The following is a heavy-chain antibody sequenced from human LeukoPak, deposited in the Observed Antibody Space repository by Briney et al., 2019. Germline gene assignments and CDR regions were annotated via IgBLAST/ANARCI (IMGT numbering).Heavy chain of an antibody. CDR3: AGRLTYSYAIDY. V-gene: IGHV4-59*01. D-gene: IGHD5-18*01. Sequence: PSETLSLTCTVSGGSISGYYWNWIRQPPGKGLEWTGHIYYSGSSSYNPSLSSRVTISVDTSKNQFSLRLSSVTAADTAMYYCAGRLTYSYAIDYWGQGTLVTVSS. CDR2: IYYSGSS. CDR1: GGSISGYY. J-gene: IGHJ4*02.